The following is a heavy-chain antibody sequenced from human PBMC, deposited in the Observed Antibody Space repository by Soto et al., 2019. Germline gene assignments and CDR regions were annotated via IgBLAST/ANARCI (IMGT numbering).Heavy chain of an antibody. V-gene: IGHV3-7*01. CDR2: IKEDGSET. Sequence: EVQVEESGGGLVQPGGSLRLSCSVSGFIFKNFWMTWVRQAPGKGLEWVANIKEDGSETYYVDSVKGRVTISRDNARNSLYLQMSSLRDEDTAVYYCAVAYGLDVWGQGTTVTVSS. J-gene: IGHJ6*02. CDR1: GFIFKNFW. CDR3: AVAYGLDV. D-gene: IGHD2-15*01.